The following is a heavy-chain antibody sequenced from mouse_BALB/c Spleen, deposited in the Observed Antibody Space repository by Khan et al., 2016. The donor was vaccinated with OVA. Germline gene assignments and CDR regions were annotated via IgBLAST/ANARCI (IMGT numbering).Heavy chain of an antibody. J-gene: IGHJ1*01. CDR2: FNPNNGGT. D-gene: IGHD2-13*01. CDR1: GYTFTEYT. V-gene: IGHV1-18*01. Sequence: VQLQQPGPELVKPGASVRISCKTSGYTFTEYTMHWVKQSHGKSLEWLGGFNPNNGGTSYNQKFKGKATLTVDKSSSTAYMELRSLTSEDSAVYYCTRRDDYACYWFFYVWGAGTTVTVSS. CDR3: TRRDDYACYWFFYV.